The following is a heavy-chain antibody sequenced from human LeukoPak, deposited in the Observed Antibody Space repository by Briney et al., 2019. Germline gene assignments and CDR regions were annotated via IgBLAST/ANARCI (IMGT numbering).Heavy chain of an antibody. CDR1: GDSIIGFY. J-gene: IGHJ4*02. V-gene: IGHV4-4*09. Sequence: SETLCLTCTVSGDSIIGFYWGWIRQAPGKGLEWIGYINTSGTAIYNPSLKSRVVISIDTSQSRFSLRLSSVTAADTAVYYCARRRGDYGAGEFPFWGQGTLVTVSA. CDR3: ARRRGDYGAGEFPF. D-gene: IGHD3-16*01. CDR2: INTSGTA.